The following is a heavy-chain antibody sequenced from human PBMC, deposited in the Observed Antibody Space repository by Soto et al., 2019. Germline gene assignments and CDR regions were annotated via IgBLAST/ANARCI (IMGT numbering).Heavy chain of an antibody. CDR1: GGTFSSYA. D-gene: IGHD3-9*01. CDR3: ARVKEYYDILTGYRPYYYYGMDV. Sequence: SVKVSCKASGGTFSSYAISWARQAPGQGLEWMGGIIPIFGTANYAQKFQGRVTITADESTSTAYMELSSLRSEDTAVYYCARVKEYYDILTGYRPYYYYGMDVWGQGTTVTVSS. CDR2: IIPIFGTA. V-gene: IGHV1-69*13. J-gene: IGHJ6*02.